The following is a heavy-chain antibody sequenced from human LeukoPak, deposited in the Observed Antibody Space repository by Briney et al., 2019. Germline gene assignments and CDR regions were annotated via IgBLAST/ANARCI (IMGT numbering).Heavy chain of an antibody. CDR1: GYTFTSNY. CDR2: IYPRDGST. CDR3: ARAPTNCFDY. V-gene: IGHV1-46*01. Sequence: ASVKVSCKASGYTFTSNYIHWVRQAPGQGLEWMGMIYPRDGSTSYAQKFQGRVTMTRDTSTSTVYMELSSLRSEDTAVYYCARAPTNCFDYWGQGTLVTVSS. D-gene: IGHD2-15*01. J-gene: IGHJ4*02.